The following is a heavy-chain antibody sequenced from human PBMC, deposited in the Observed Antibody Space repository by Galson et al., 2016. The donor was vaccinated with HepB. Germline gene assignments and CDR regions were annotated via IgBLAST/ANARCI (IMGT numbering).Heavy chain of an antibody. CDR1: GASVSSNC. CDR2: TYHTGST. Sequence: SETLSLTCAVSGASVSSNCWSWVRQPPGKGLDWIGETYHTGSTNFNPSLMSRVTISLDKSKNQLSLMLTSVTAADTAVYYCARHIAVAGTRGFDYWGQGALVTVSS. J-gene: IGHJ4*02. V-gene: IGHV4-4*02. D-gene: IGHD6-19*01. CDR3: ARHIAVAGTRGFDY.